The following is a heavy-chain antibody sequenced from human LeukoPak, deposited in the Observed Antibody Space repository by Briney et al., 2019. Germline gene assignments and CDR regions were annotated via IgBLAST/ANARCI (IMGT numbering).Heavy chain of an antibody. J-gene: IGHJ4*02. V-gene: IGHV3-53*01. CDR2: IYSGGST. D-gene: IGHD6-19*01. CDR3: ARMVGTYSSGWFFDY. CDR1: GFTVSSNY. Sequence: GGSLRLSCAASGFTVSSNYMSWVRQAPGKGLEWVSVIYSGGSTYYADSVKGRFTISRDNSKNTLYLQMNSLRAEDTAVYYCARMVGTYSSGWFFDYWGQGNLVTVSS.